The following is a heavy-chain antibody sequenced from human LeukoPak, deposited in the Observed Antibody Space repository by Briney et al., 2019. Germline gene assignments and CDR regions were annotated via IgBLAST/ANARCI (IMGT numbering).Heavy chain of an antibody. V-gene: IGHV3-30-3*01. CDR3: ARAVGIAAAGTRGPIYY. D-gene: IGHD6-13*01. CDR2: YDGSNK. J-gene: IGHJ4*02. Sequence: YDGSNKYYADSVKGRFTISRDNSKNTLYLQMNSLRAEDTAVYYCARAVGIAAAGTRGPIYYWGQGTLVTVSS.